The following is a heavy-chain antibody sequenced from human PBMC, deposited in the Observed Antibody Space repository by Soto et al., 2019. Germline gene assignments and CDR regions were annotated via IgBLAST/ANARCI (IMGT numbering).Heavy chain of an antibody. J-gene: IGHJ6*03. D-gene: IGHD1-7*01. V-gene: IGHV1-2*04. CDR3: ARDWQIIAGTTWPYYYMDV. CDR2: INPNSGGT. CDR1: GYTFTGYY. Sequence: QVQLVQSGAEVKKPGASVKVSCKASGYTFTGYYMHWVRQAPGQGLEWMGWINPNSGGTNYAQKFQGWVTMTRDTAIRTAYMELSRLRSDDTAVYYCARDWQIIAGTTWPYYYMDVWGKGTTVTVSS.